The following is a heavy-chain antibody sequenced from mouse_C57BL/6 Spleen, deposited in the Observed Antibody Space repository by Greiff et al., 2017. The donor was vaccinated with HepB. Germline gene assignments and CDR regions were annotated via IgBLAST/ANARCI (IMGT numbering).Heavy chain of an antibody. CDR3: ARIYYDYPWFAY. D-gene: IGHD2-4*01. J-gene: IGHJ3*01. V-gene: IGHV5-9*01. Sequence: DVMLVESGGGLVKPGGSLKLSCAASGFTFSSYTMSWVRQTPEKRLEWVATISGGGGNTYYPDSVKGRFTISRDNAKNTLYLQMSSLRSEDTALYYCARIYYDYPWFAYWGQGTLVTVSA. CDR2: ISGGGGNT. CDR1: GFTFSSYT.